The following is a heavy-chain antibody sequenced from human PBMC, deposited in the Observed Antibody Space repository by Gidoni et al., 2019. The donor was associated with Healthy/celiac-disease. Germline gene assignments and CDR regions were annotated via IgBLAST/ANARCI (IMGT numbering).Heavy chain of an antibody. CDR2: IYHSGST. Sequence: QVQLQESGPGLVKPSETLSLTCAVSGYSISSGYSWGWIRQPPGKGLEWIGSIYHSGSTYYNPSLKSRVTISVDTSKNQFSLKLSSVTAADTAVYYCARELVGELPKYYFDYWGQGTLVTVSS. D-gene: IGHD3-16*01. J-gene: IGHJ4*02. CDR1: GYSISSGYS. CDR3: ARELVGELPKYYFDY. V-gene: IGHV4-38-2*02.